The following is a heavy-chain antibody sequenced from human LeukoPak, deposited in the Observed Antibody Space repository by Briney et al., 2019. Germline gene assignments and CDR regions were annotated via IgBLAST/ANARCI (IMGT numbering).Heavy chain of an antibody. V-gene: IGHV1-8*02. CDR1: GYTFTTFE. D-gene: IGHD2-8*02. CDR2: VNPNSGDT. Sequence: ASVKVSGKASGYTFTTFEISWVRQAPGQGLEWMGWVNPNSGDTGYAQQIQGRVNLTRNTAIATAYMELSSLKSEDTAVYYCARVDTGLTYWGQGTLIIVSS. J-gene: IGHJ4*02. CDR3: ARVDTGLTY.